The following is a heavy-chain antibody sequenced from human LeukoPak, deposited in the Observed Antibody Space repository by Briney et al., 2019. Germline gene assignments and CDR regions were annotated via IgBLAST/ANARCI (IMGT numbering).Heavy chain of an antibody. Sequence: GGSLRLSCAASGFTFSSYSMNWVRQAPGRGREGVSYLSGSRRPIYYADSVKGRFTISRDNSKNSLYLQMNSLRAEDTAVYYFARSYYWGSSYYYDYWGQGTLITVSS. D-gene: IGHD3-16*01. V-gene: IGHV3-48*01. CDR3: ARSYYWGSSYYYDY. CDR2: LSGSRRPI. J-gene: IGHJ4*02. CDR1: GFTFSSYS.